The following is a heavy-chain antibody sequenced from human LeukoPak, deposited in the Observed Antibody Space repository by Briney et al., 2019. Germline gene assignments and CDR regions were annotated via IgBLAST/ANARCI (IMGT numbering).Heavy chain of an antibody. J-gene: IGHJ5*02. CDR1: GFTFSDYY. CDR2: ISSSGSTI. V-gene: IGHV3-11*01. Sequence: GGSLRLSCAASGFTFSDYYMSWIRQAPGKGLEWVSYISSSGSTIYYADSVKGRFTISRDNAKNSLYLQMNSLRAEDTAVYYCAGRSYYYDSSGYPLPWGQGTLVTVSS. D-gene: IGHD3-22*01. CDR3: AGRSYYYDSSGYPLP.